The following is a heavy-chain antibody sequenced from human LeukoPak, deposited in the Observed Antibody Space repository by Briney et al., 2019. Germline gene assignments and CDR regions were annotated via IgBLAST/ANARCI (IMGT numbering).Heavy chain of an antibody. CDR1: GFTFSSYS. V-gene: IGHV3-21*01. D-gene: IGHD3-10*01. Sequence: GGSLRLSCVASGFTFSSYSMNWVRQAPGKGLEWVSSISSSSSYIYYADSVKGRFTISRDNARNSLYLQMNSLRAEDTAVYYCARDLRAMVRGVIHYWGQGTLVTVSS. CDR2: ISSSSSYI. CDR3: ARDLRAMVRGVIHY. J-gene: IGHJ4*02.